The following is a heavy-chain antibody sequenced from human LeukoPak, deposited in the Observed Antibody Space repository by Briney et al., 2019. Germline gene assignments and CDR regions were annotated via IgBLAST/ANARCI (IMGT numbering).Heavy chain of an antibody. V-gene: IGHV3-30-3*01. CDR2: ISYDGGDE. CDR3: ARGRLRVIDAFDI. J-gene: IGHJ3*02. Sequence: PGGSLRLSCAASGFTFSGYTMHWVPQAPGKGLEWVAVISYDGGDEYYVDSVKGRFTISRDNSKNKLYLQMNSLRPEGTAVYYCARGRLRVIDAFDIWGQGTMVTVSS. CDR1: GFTFSGYT. D-gene: IGHD2-21*01.